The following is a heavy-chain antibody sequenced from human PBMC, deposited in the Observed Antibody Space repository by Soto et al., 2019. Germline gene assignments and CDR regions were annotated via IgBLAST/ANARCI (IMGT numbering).Heavy chain of an antibody. V-gene: IGHV1-2*02. Sequence: ASVKVSCKASGYTFTVYYMHGVVQSPGQGLEWMGWINPNSGGTNYAQKFQGRVTMTRDTSISTAYMELSRLRSDDTAVYYCARKGTLERRPFDYWGQGTLVTVSS. J-gene: IGHJ4*02. CDR1: GYTFTVYY. D-gene: IGHD1-1*01. CDR3: ARKGTLERRPFDY. CDR2: INPNSGGT.